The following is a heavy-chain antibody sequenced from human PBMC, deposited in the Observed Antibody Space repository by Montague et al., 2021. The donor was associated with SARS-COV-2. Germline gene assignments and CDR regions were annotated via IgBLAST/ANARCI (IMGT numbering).Heavy chain of an antibody. Sequence: TLSLTCTVSGGSISSGGYYWSWIRQHPGKGLEWIGYIYYSGSTXYNPSVKSRVTISVDTSKNQFSLKLSSVTAADTAVYYCARVRITMTVVVDAFDIWGQGTMVTVSS. D-gene: IGHD3-22*01. CDR2: IYYSGST. V-gene: IGHV4-31*03. CDR3: ARVRITMTVVVDAFDI. CDR1: GGSISSGGYY. J-gene: IGHJ3*02.